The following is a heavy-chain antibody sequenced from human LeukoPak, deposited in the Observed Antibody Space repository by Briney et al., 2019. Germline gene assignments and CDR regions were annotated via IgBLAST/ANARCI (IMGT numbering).Heavy chain of an antibody. V-gene: IGHV3-48*01. D-gene: IGHD7-27*01. CDR2: ISSSSSTI. CDR3: ARDHSNWEGVDY. CDR1: GFTFSSYS. J-gene: IGHJ4*02. Sequence: HAGGSLRLSCAASGFTFSSYSMNWFRQAPGKGLEWVSYISSSSSTIYYADAVKGRFTISRDNAKNSLYLQMNSLRAEDTAVYYCARDHSNWEGVDYWDQGTLVTVSS.